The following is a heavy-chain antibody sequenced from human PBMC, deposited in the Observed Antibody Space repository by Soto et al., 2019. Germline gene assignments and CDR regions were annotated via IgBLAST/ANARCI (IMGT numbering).Heavy chain of an antibody. J-gene: IGHJ6*02. CDR1: GFNVGTYG. CDR3: ARDPTVTTWYYYYGMDV. CDR2: INSDGSST. V-gene: IGHV3-74*01. Sequence: GRSLRFSCASSGFNVGTYGMSWVRQAPENGLVWVSRINSDGSSTCYADSVKGRFTISRDNAKNTLYLQMNSLRAEDTAVYYCARDPTVTTWYYYYGMDVWGQGTTVTVSS. D-gene: IGHD4-17*01.